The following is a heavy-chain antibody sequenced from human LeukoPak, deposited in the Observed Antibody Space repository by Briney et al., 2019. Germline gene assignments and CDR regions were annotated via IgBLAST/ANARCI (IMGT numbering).Heavy chain of an antibody. V-gene: IGHV3-23*01. CDR2: ISGSGAST. D-gene: IGHD2-2*01. CDR3: AKTLETIAVPPPAAKPLDY. Sequence: GGSLRLSCAASGFTFGSYAMTWVRQAPGKGLEWVSTISGSGASTYYADSVKGRLTISRDNSKNTLYLQMNSLRAEDTAVYYCAKTLETIAVPPPAAKPLDYWGQGTLVTVSS. CDR1: GFTFGSYA. J-gene: IGHJ4*02.